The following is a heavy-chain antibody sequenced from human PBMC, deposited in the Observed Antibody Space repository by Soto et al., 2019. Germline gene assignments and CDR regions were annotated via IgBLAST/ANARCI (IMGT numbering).Heavy chain of an antibody. D-gene: IGHD6-6*01. CDR3: ATGRSSYSYYGVDV. CDR1: GFTFRSCA. CDR2: IIDSGAST. Sequence: EVQVLESGGGLVQPGGSLRLSCAASGFTFRSCAMGWVRQAPGKGLEWVSDIIDSGASTYYADSVKGRFTISRDNSKSTLYLQMNSLRAEDTALYYCATGRSSYSYYGVDVWGQGTTVTVSS. J-gene: IGHJ6*02. V-gene: IGHV3-23*01.